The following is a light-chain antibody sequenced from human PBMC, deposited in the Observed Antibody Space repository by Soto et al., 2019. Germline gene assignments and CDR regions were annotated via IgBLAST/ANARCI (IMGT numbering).Light chain of an antibody. CDR2: DAS. V-gene: IGKV1-5*01. J-gene: IGKJ2*01. CDR1: QSISDW. Sequence: DIQMTQSPSTLSASVGDIVTITCRASQSISDWLALYQQIPGKAPKLLIYDASPLHSGVPSRFSGSGSGTEFTLTIISLQPDDSATYFCQPYKSATFGQGAKLEIE. CDR3: QPYKSAT.